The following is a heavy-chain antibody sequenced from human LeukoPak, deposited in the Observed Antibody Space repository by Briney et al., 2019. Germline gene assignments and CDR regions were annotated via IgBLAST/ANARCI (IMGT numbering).Heavy chain of an antibody. V-gene: IGHV4-59*01. CDR3: ARDPVPYDYVWGSYFDY. CDR2: IYYSGST. CDR1: GGSISSYY. Sequence: SETLSFTCTVSGGSISSYYWSWIRQPPGKGLEWIGYIYYSGSTNYNPSLKSRVTISVDTSKNQFSLKLSSVTAADTAVYYCARDPVPYDYVWGSYFDYWGQGTLVTVSS. D-gene: IGHD3-16*01. J-gene: IGHJ4*02.